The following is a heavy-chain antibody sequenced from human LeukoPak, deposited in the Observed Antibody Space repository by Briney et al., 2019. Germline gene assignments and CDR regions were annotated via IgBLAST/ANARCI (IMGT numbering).Heavy chain of an antibody. J-gene: IGHJ4*02. CDR1: GGSVSSYY. CDR3: ARGDSGSFSQFDC. D-gene: IGHD1-26*01. CDR2: VYYSGST. V-gene: IGHV4-59*02. Sequence: SETLSLTCTVSGGSVSSYYWSWIRQPPGKGLEWIGYVYYSGSTNYNPSLKSRVTISVDTSKNQFSLKLTSVTAADTAVYYCARGDSGSFSQFDCWGQGTLVTVSS.